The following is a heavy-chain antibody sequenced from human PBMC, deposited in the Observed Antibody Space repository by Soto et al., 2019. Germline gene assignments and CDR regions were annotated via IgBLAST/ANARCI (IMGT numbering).Heavy chain of an antibody. CDR1: NGSVSSGTYS. J-gene: IGHJ6*02. CDR2: IYYSGTT. V-gene: IGHV4-30-2*01. CDR3: ARGHYYYGMVV. Sequence: SETLSLTCTVSNGSVSSGTYSWSWVRQPPGKGLEWIGYIYYSGTTYYTPSLKSRLTMSMDRANDHFSLNLTSVTAADTAVYFCARGHYYYGMVVWGQGITVTVSS.